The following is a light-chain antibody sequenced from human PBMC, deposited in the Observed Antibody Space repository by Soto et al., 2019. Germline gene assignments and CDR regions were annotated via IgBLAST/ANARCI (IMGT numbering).Light chain of an antibody. CDR2: KAS. Sequence: DIQMTQSPSTLSGSVGDRVTITCRASQTISSLLAWYQQKPGKAPKLLIYKASTLKSGVPSRFSGSGSGTEFTLTISSLQPDDFATYYCQHYNSYSEAFGQGTTGDIK. J-gene: IGKJ1*01. CDR3: QHYNSYSEA. V-gene: IGKV1-5*03. CDR1: QTISSL.